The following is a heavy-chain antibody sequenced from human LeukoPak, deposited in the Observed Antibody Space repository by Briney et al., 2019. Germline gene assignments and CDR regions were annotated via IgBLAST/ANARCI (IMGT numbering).Heavy chain of an antibody. Sequence: SETLSLTCTVSGDSISSYYWSWIRQPPGKGLEWIGYIYYSGSTNYNPSLKSRVAISVDTSKNQFSLKLSSVTAADSAVYYCARRVHGGTLDYWGQGTLVTVSS. CDR2: IYYSGST. D-gene: IGHD4-23*01. J-gene: IGHJ4*02. CDR3: ARRVHGGTLDY. CDR1: GDSISSYY. V-gene: IGHV4-59*08.